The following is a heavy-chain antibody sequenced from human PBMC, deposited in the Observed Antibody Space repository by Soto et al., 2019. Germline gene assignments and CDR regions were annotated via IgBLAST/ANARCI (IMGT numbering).Heavy chain of an antibody. CDR1: GGSISSYS. D-gene: IGHD3-22*01. CDR3: ARDSSGYYEQFDP. Sequence: SESLSLTCTVSGGSISSYSWNLIRQPQGKGLEWIGYISYSGSTNYTPTLKSRVTISVDTSKNQFSLKLSSVTAADTAVYYCARDSSGYYEQFDPWGQGTLVTVSS. V-gene: IGHV4-59*01. J-gene: IGHJ5*02. CDR2: ISYSGST.